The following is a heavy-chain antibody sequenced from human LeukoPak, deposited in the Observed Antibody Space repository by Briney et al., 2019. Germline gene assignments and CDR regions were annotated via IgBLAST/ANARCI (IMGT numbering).Heavy chain of an antibody. CDR2: IKTDGSAK. D-gene: IGHD3-22*01. J-gene: IGHJ4*02. Sequence: GGPLRLSCAASGFRFSDYWMTWVRQAPGKGLECVANIKTDGSAKYYPDSVKGRFTVSRDNAKNALYLPMNNMRVADTAIYYCTKDLNHDSSVWGQGTLVTVSS. V-gene: IGHV3-7*01. CDR1: GFRFSDYW. CDR3: TKDLNHDSSV.